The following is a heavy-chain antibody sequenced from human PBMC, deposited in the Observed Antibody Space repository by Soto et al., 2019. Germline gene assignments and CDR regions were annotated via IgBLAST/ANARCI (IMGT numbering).Heavy chain of an antibody. Sequence: PGGSLRLSCAASGFTFDDYAMHWVRQAPGKGLEWVSGISWNSGSIGYADSVKGRFTISRDNAKNSLYLQMNSLRAEDTALYYCAKDSLVATLGYYYYYMDVWGKGTTVTVS. CDR1: GFTFDDYA. CDR3: AKDSLVATLGYYYYYMDV. D-gene: IGHD5-12*01. V-gene: IGHV3-9*01. CDR2: ISWNSGSI. J-gene: IGHJ6*03.